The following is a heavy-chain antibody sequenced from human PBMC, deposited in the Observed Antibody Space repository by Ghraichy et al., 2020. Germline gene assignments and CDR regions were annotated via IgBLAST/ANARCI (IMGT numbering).Heavy chain of an antibody. D-gene: IGHD3-9*01. V-gene: IGHV3-48*04. CDR3: ARVDYDILTGYWRYYYGMDV. CDR2: ISSSSSTI. Sequence: GGSLRLSCAASGFTFSSYSMNWVRQAPGKGLEWVSYISSSSSTIYYADSVKGRFTISRDNAKNSLYLQMNSLRAEDTAVYYCARVDYDILTGYWRYYYGMDVWGQGTTVTVSS. J-gene: IGHJ6*02. CDR1: GFTFSSYS.